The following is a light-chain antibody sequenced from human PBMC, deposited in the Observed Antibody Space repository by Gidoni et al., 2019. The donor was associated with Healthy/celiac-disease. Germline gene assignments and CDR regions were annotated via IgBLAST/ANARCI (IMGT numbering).Light chain of an antibody. CDR2: DAS. V-gene: IGKV1-33*01. CDR3: QQYDKLPPLT. Sequence: DIQITPSPSSLSASVGDRVTLTCQASQDISNYLNWYQQKPGKAPKLLIYDASNLETGVPSRFSGSGSGTDFTFTISSLQPEDIATYYCQQYDKLPPLTFGGGTKVEIK. CDR1: QDISNY. J-gene: IGKJ4*01.